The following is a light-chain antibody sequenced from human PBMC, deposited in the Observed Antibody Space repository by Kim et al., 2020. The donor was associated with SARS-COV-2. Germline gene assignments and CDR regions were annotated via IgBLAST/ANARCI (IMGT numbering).Light chain of an antibody. J-gene: IGKJ2*01. CDR3: LQDSTYPYS. CDR2: GVS. V-gene: IGKV1-6*01. CDR1: QDIRND. Sequence: IQMTQSPSSLSASVGDRVIITCRASQDIRNDLGWFQQKTGKAPKLLIFGVSSLQTGVPSRFSGSGSGTDFTLTISSLQPEDFATYYCLQDSTYPYSFGQGTKLEI.